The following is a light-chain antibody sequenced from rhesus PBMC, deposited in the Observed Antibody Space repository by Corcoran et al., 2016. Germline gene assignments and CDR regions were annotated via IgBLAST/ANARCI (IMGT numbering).Light chain of an antibody. CDR2: WAS. V-gene: IGKV4-1*01. CDR1: QSLLYRSNNKNF. CDR3: HQYYSFPYS. J-gene: IGKJ2*01. Sequence: DIVMTQSPDSLAVSLGERVTINCKSSQSLLYRSNNKNFLAWYQQKTGQAPKRLIFWASTREHGVPNRVSGSGSGTDFTLPNSGLQSEDVAFYYCHQYYSFPYSFGPGTKVEIK.